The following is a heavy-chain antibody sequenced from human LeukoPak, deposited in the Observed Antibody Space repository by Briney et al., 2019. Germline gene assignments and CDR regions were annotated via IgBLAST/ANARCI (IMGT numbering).Heavy chain of an antibody. CDR2: IYYSGST. J-gene: IGHJ4*02. CDR3: ARPWTAMFDY. CDR1: AGSISPYY. D-gene: IGHD2-21*02. Sequence: SETLSLTCTVSAGSISPYYWSWIRQPPGKGLEWIGYIYYSGSTIFNPSLKSRVTMSVDTSKKQFSLRLSSVTAADTAVYYCARPWTAMFDYWGQGTLVTVSS. V-gene: IGHV4-59*01.